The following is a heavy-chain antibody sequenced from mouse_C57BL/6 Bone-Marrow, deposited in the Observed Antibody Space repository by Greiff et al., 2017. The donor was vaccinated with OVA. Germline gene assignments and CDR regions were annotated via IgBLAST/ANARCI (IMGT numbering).Heavy chain of an antibody. CDR3: ARRIYYYGADY. Sequence: VKLQQPGAELVKPGASVKMSCKASGYTFTSYWITWVKQRPGQGLEWIGDIYPGSGSTNYNEKFKSQATLNVDTSSSTAYMQLSSLTSEDSAVYYCARRIYYYGADYWGQGTTLTVSS. V-gene: IGHV1-55*01. CDR1: GYTFTSYW. CDR2: IYPGSGST. D-gene: IGHD1-1*01. J-gene: IGHJ2*01.